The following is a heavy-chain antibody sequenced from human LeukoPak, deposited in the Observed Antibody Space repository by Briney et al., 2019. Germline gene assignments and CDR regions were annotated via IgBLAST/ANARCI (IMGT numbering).Heavy chain of an antibody. J-gene: IGHJ4*02. CDR1: GGSFSGYY. CDR2: INHSGST. CDR3: ARGDPGELSTSFDY. V-gene: IGHV4-34*01. Sequence: SETLSLTCAVYGGSFSGYYWSWIRQPPGKGLEWIGEINHSGSTNYNPSLKSRVTISVDTSKNQFSLKLSSVIAADTAVYYCARGDPGELSTSFDYWGQGTLVTVSS. D-gene: IGHD1-7*01.